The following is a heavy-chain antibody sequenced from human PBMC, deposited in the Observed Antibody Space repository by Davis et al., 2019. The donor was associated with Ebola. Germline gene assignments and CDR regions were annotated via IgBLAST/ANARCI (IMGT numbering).Heavy chain of an antibody. CDR3: ARRVGRAALDY. CDR1: GGSISNHY. J-gene: IGHJ4*02. Sequence: MPSETLSLTCTVSGGSISNHYWTWIRQPPGKGLEWIGYIYYSGGTNYNPSLKSRATISVDTSKNQFPLRLRSVTAADTAVYYCARRVGRAALDYWGQGTLVTVSS. D-gene: IGHD6-6*01. CDR2: IYYSGGT. V-gene: IGHV4-59*08.